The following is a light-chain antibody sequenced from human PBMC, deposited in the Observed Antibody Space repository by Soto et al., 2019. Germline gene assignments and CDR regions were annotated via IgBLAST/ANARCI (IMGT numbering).Light chain of an antibody. CDR1: TGAVTSGHY. Sequence: QTVVTQEPSLTVSPGGTVTLTCGSSTGAVTSGHYPYWFQQKTGQAPRTLISDTSNKHSWTPARFSGSLLGGKAALTLSGAQPEDESEYYCLLSYSGARVFGGGTKVTVL. CDR2: DTS. J-gene: IGLJ3*02. CDR3: LLSYSGARV. V-gene: IGLV7-46*01.